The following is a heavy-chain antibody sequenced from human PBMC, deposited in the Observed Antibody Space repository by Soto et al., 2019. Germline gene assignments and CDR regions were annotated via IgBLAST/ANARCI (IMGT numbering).Heavy chain of an antibody. CDR3: ARGPYYTSAGFDS. CDR1: GGSINSYY. V-gene: IGHV4-59*01. CDR2: VYYSGST. Sequence: SETLSLTCTVSGGSINSYYWSWIRQPPGKGLEWIGYVYYSGSTNYNPSLRSRVAMSVDTSKNQFSLKLSSVTAADTAVYYCARGPYYTSAGFDSWGHGTLVTVPQ. J-gene: IGHJ4*01. D-gene: IGHD3-10*01.